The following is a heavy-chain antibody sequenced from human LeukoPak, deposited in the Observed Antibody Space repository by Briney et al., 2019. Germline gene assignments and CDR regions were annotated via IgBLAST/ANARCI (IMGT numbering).Heavy chain of an antibody. V-gene: IGHV4-34*01. CDR1: GGSISSYY. CDR2: INHSGST. J-gene: IGHJ4*02. D-gene: IGHD4-17*01. Sequence: SETLSLTCTVSGGSISSYYWSWIRQPPGKGLEWIGEINHSGSTNYNPSLKSRVTISVDTSKNQFSLKLSSATAADTAVYYCARRVGGYGDYWRPKLDYWGQGTLVTVSS. CDR3: ARRVGGYGDYWRPKLDY.